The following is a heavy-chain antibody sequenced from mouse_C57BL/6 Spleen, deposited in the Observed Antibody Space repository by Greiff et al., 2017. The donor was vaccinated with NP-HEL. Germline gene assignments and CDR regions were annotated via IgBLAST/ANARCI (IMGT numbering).Heavy chain of an antibody. Sequence: VQLQQPGAELVKPGASVKLSCKASGYTFTSYWMHWVKQRPGQGLEWIGMIHPNSGSTNDNEKFKSKATLTVDKSSSTAYMQLSSLTSEDSAVYYCARRGTLPYDPMDYWGQGTSVTVSS. CDR3: ARRGTLPYDPMDY. D-gene: IGHD2-3*01. V-gene: IGHV1-64*01. J-gene: IGHJ4*01. CDR2: IHPNSGST. CDR1: GYTFTSYW.